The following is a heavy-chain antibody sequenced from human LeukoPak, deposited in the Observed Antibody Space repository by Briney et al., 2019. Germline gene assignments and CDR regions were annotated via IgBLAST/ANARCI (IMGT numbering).Heavy chain of an antibody. V-gene: IGHV4-59*01. CDR2: IYYSGST. J-gene: IGHJ5*02. D-gene: IGHD4-17*01. CDR1: GGSISSYY. CDR3: ARDYGVGWFHP. Sequence: SETLSLTCTVSGGSISSYYWSWIRQPPGKRLEWIGYIYYSGSTNYNPSLKSRVTISVDTSKNQFSLKLTSVTAADTAVYYCARDYGVGWFHPWGRGTLVTVSS.